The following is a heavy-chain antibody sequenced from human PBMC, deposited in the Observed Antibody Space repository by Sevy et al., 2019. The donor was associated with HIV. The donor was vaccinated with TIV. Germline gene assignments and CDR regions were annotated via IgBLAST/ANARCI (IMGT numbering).Heavy chain of an antibody. V-gene: IGHV3-21*01. Sequence: GGSLRRSCAASGFTFSSYSMNWVRQAPGKGLEWVSSISGISSYIYYADSVKGRFTISRDNAKNSLYLQMNSLRAEDTSVYDRARDPRDSCGGFDYRGQGTLVTVSS. CDR1: GFTFSSYS. CDR2: ISGISSYI. CDR3: ARDPRDSCGGFDY. J-gene: IGHJ4*02. D-gene: IGHD2-2*01.